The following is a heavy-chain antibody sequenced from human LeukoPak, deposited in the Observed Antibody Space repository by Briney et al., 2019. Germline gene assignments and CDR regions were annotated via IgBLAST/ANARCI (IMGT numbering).Heavy chain of an antibody. D-gene: IGHD6-19*01. CDR3: ARHSYQGQWLTQFDY. CDR1: GGSISSYY. CDR2: IYYSGST. V-gene: IGHV4-59*01. Sequence: SETLSLTCTVSGGSISSYYWNWIRQPPGEGLEWIGYIYYSGSTNYNPSLKSRVTISVDTSKNQFSLELTSVTAEDTAVYYCARHSYQGQWLTQFDYWGQGTLVTVSS. J-gene: IGHJ4*02.